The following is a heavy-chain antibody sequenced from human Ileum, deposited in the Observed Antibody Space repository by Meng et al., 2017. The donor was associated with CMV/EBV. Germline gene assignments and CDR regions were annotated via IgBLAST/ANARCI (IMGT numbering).Heavy chain of an antibody. CDR1: GYSFTTFW. D-gene: IGHD2-2*02. V-gene: IGHV5-51*01. CDR3: AKRGAYCSSTGCYTPPYYYGMDV. J-gene: IGHJ6*02. CDR2: IYPGDSDT. Sequence: GESLKISCKASGYSFTTFWIGWVRQMPGKGLEWMGIIYPGDSDTRYSPSFQGQVTISADKSMNTAYLQWNSLKASDTAMYYCAKRGAYCSSTGCYTPPYYYGMDVWGQGTTVTVSS.